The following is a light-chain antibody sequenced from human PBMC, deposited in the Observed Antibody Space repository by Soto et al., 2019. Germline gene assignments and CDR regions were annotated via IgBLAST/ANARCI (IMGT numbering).Light chain of an antibody. Sequence: QSALAQPASVSGSPGQSITISCTGTSGFVGSFSLVSWYQQHPGKAPKVMISEGHRRHSGVPDRFSGSTSVNSASLTISGLQADDEDDYYCCLYIGATTYVFGSGTKVHVL. J-gene: IGLJ1*01. CDR1: SGFVGSFSL. CDR2: EGH. V-gene: IGLV2-23*01. CDR3: CLYIGATTYV.